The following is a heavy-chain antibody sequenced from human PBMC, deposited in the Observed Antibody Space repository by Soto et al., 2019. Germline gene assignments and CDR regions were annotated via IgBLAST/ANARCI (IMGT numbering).Heavy chain of an antibody. V-gene: IGHV4-39*01. CDR2: IYYSGST. CDR3: ARAYYDFWSGYWTYYYYGMDV. J-gene: IGHJ6*02. CDR1: GGSISSSSYY. Sequence: PSETLSLTCTVSGGSISSSSYYWGWIRQPPGKGLEWIGSIYYSGSTYYNPSLKSRVTISVDTSKNQFSLKLSSVTAADTAVYYCARAYYDFWSGYWTYYYYGMDVWGQGTTVTVS. D-gene: IGHD3-3*01.